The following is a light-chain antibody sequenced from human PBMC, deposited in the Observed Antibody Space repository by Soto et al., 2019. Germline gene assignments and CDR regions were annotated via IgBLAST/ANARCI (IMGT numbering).Light chain of an antibody. CDR3: SSYTTSSTIV. CDR1: SSDVGGFNF. J-gene: IGLJ1*01. V-gene: IGLV2-14*01. CDR2: DVS. Sequence: QSALTQPASVSGSPGQSITISCTGTSSDVGGFNFVSWYQQPPGKAPKLMIYDVSHRPSGVSNRFSGSKSGNTASLTISGLQAGDEGDYYCSSYTTSSTIVFGTGTKVTVL.